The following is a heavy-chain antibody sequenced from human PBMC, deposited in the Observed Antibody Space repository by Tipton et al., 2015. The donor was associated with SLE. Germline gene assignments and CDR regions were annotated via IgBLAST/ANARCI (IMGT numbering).Heavy chain of an antibody. V-gene: IGHV3-7*01. Sequence: SLRLSCAVSGFTFSSSWMDWVRQAPGKGLEWVANINQDGSQKYYVDSVKGRFTISRDNAKNSLYLQLNSLRAEDTAVYYCSRSLNYWGQGTLVTVSS. J-gene: IGHJ4*02. CDR1: GFTFSSSW. CDR2: INQDGSQK. CDR3: SRSLNY.